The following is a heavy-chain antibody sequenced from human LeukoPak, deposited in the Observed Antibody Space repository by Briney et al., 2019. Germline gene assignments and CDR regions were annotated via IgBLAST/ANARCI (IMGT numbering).Heavy chain of an antibody. Sequence: QSGGSLRLSCAASGFTFSSYDMHWVRQAPGKGLEWVAVAYDDGSNQYYADSVKGRFTISKDISKNTLYVQMNSLRAEDTAVYYCATGSGYYYDHWGQGTLVTVSS. CDR2: AYDDGSNQ. CDR3: ATGSGYYYDH. V-gene: IGHV3-33*03. D-gene: IGHD3-22*01. J-gene: IGHJ4*02. CDR1: GFTFSSYD.